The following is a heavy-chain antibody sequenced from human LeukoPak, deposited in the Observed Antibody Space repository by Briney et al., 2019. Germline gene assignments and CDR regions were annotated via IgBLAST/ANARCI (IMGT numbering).Heavy chain of an antibody. CDR1: GFTFSDYY. J-gene: IGHJ4*02. Sequence: GGSLRLSCAASGFTFSDYYMSWIRQAPGKGLEWVSYISSSGSTIYSAASVKGRFTISRDNAKNSLYLQMNSLRAEDTAVYYCARDAHGDYSSDYWGQGTLVTVSS. D-gene: IGHD4-17*01. V-gene: IGHV3-11*01. CDR3: ARDAHGDYSSDY. CDR2: ISSSGSTI.